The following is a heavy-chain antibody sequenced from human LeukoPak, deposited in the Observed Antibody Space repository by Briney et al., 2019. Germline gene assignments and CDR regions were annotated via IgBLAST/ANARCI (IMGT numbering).Heavy chain of an antibody. D-gene: IGHD5-24*01. CDR2: IYPGDPDT. J-gene: IGHJ4*02. Sequence: GGSLKVSCKGSGYGFTSYWSGWVRQMPGKGLGGMGSIYPGDPDTRYSPYFQGQVTISADKSISTAYLQWSSLKASDTAMYYCARRRWLQSVHYFDYWGQGTLVTVSS. CDR3: ARRRWLQSVHYFDY. V-gene: IGHV5-51*01. CDR1: GYGFTSYW.